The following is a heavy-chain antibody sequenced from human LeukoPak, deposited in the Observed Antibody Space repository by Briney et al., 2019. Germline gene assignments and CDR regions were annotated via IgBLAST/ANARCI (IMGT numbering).Heavy chain of an antibody. CDR3: AKGAYDYIEIGYFDS. CDR2: LIGSSGST. D-gene: IGHD5-12*01. CDR1: GFTSINYA. Sequence: GGSLRLSCAASGFTSINYAMNWVRQAPGKGLEWVSVLIGSSGSTDYADSVKGRFTISRDNSKSTLFLQMNSLRAEDTAIYYCAKGAYDYIEIGYFDSWGQGTLVTVSS. J-gene: IGHJ4*02. V-gene: IGHV3-23*01.